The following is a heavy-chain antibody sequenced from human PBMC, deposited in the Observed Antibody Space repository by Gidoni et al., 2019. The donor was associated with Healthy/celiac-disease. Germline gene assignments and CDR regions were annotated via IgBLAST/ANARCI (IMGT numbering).Heavy chain of an antibody. CDR2: ISGSGGST. CDR1: GFTSSSYA. CDR3: AKDPDIVVVVADPGHDAFDI. D-gene: IGHD2-15*01. V-gene: IGHV3-23*01. J-gene: IGHJ3*02. Sequence: EVQLLESGGGLVQPGGSLRLSFPAPGFTSSSYAMSRVRQAPGKGLEWASAISGSGGSTCYADSVKGRFTISRDNSKNTLYLQMNSLRAEDTAVYYCAKDPDIVVVVADPGHDAFDIWGQGTMVTVSS.